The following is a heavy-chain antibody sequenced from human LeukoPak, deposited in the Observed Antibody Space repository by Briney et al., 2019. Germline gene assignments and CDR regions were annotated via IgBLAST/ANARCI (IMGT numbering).Heavy chain of an antibody. CDR1: GFTFSSYS. CDR2: ITSSSTNI. V-gene: IGHV3-48*01. Sequence: PGGSLRLSCAAPGFTFSSYSMNWVRQAPGKGLEWVSYITSSSTNIYYADSVKGRFTISRDNAKNSLYLQMNSLRAEDTAVYYCARVAGDGYVAFDIWGQGTVVTVSS. CDR3: ARVAGDGYVAFDI. D-gene: IGHD5-24*01. J-gene: IGHJ3*02.